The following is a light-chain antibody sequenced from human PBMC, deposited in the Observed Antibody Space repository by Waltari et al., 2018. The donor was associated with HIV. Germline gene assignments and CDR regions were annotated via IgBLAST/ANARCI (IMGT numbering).Light chain of an antibody. CDR2: RNY. Sequence: QSVLTQPPSTSGAPGQRVIISCSGSSSSIGTNYVYWYQKLPGKAPKLLIYRNYERPSGVPDRFSGSRSGTSASLASSGLRSEDEADYYCASWDDSLSGPNWVFGGGTSLTVL. CDR1: SSSIGTNY. CDR3: ASWDDSLSGPNWV. V-gene: IGLV1-47*01. J-gene: IGLJ3*02.